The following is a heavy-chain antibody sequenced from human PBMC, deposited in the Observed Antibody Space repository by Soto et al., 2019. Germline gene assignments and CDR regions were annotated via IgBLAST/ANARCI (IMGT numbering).Heavy chain of an antibody. CDR3: ARVLRQWLVRYYYYYGMDV. D-gene: IGHD6-19*01. CDR1: GGSFSCYY. J-gene: IGHJ6*02. CDR2: INHSGST. Sequence: PSETRSLTCAVYGGSFSCYYWSWIRQPPGKGLEWIGEINHSGSTNYNPSLKSRVTISVDTSKNQFSLKLSSVTAADTAVYYCARVLRQWLVRYYYYYGMDVWGQGTTVTVSS. V-gene: IGHV4-34*01.